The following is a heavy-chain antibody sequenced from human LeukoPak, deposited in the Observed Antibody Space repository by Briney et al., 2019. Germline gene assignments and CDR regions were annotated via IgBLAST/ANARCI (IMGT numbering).Heavy chain of an antibody. CDR2: ISGSSRYI. V-gene: IGHV3-21*04. D-gene: IGHD1-26*01. CDR1: GFNFSPYS. CDR3: ARIFTASSTYYYYYYMDV. Sequence: GGSLRLSCAASGFNFSPYSMSWVRQAPGKGLEWVSSISGSSRYIYYADSVKGRFTISRGNAKNSLYLQMNSLRAEDTALYHCARIFTASSTYYYYYYMDVWGXGXTVTVSS. J-gene: IGHJ6*03.